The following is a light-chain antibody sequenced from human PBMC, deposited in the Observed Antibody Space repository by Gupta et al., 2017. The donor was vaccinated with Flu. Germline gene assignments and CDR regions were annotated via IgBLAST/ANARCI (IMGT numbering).Light chain of an antibody. V-gene: IGKV1-27*01. J-gene: IGKJ1*01. CDR1: QGISNY. Sequence: DIQMTQSPSSLSASVGDRVTITCRASQGISNYLAWYQQKPGKVPMLLIHAASTLQSGVPSRFGGGGSGTDFTLTISSLQPEDVATYYCQKYNSVPPTFGQGTKVEIK. CDR2: AAS. CDR3: QKYNSVPPT.